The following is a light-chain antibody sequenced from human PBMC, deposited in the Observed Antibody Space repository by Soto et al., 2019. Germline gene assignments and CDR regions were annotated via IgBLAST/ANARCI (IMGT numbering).Light chain of an antibody. CDR1: QTVMTW. Sequence: DIRMTQSPPTLSASVGDTVAITCRASQTVMTWLAWYQQKPGQAPRLLIYKASKLQSGVPARFSGSGSGTEFTLTISGLQPDDFATCYCQQYNSYLYTFGQGTKLEI. CDR2: KAS. J-gene: IGKJ2*01. CDR3: QQYNSYLYT. V-gene: IGKV1-5*03.